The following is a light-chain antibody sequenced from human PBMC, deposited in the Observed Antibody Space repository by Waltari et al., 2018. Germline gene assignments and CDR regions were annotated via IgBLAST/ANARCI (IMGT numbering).Light chain of an antibody. CDR3: QQSATLPYT. J-gene: IGKJ2*01. Sequence: EIMLTQSPDFQSVTPQEKVTITCRASQTIGSSLHLYQQKPDQSPKLLIKYASQSFSGVSSRFNGSGSGRDFTLTINALEGEDVATYYCQQSATLPYTFGQGTKLEMK. CDR1: QTIGSS. CDR2: YAS. V-gene: IGKV6-21*01.